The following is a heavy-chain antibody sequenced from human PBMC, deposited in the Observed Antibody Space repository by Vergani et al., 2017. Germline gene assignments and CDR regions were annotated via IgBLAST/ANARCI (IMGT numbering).Heavy chain of an antibody. D-gene: IGHD3-9*01. Sequence: QVQLVQSGAEVKKPGASVKVTCKASGYTFTSYYMHWVRQAPGQGLEWMGIINPSGGSTSYAQKFQGRVTMTRDTSTSTVYMELSSLRSEDTAVYYCARVDYDILRGMDVWGQGTTVTVSS. CDR2: INPSGGST. CDR1: GYTFTSYY. CDR3: ARVDYDILRGMDV. V-gene: IGHV1-46*03. J-gene: IGHJ6*02.